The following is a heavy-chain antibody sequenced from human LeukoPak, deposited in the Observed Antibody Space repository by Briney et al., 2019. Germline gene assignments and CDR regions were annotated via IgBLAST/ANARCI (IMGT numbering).Heavy chain of an antibody. Sequence: PGGSLRLSCAASGFTFSSYGMHWVRQAPGKGLEWVAVIWYDGSNKYYADSVKGRFTISRDNSKNTLYLQMNSLRAEDTAVYYCARDRLYCSGGSCYPIFDYWGQGTLVTVSS. V-gene: IGHV3-33*01. CDR1: GFTFSSYG. J-gene: IGHJ4*02. CDR2: IWYDGSNK. D-gene: IGHD2-15*01. CDR3: ARDRLYCSGGSCYPIFDY.